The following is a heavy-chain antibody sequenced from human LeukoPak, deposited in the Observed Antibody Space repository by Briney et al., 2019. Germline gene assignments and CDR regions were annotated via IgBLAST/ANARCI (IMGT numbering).Heavy chain of an antibody. CDR1: GGSFSGYY. Sequence: SETLSLTCAVYGGSFSGYYWSWIRQPPGKGLEWIGEINHSGSTNYNPSLKSRVTISVDTSKNQFSPKLSSVTAADTAVYYCARGRSVCSGGSCYSAEYFQHWGQGTLVTVSS. D-gene: IGHD2-15*01. J-gene: IGHJ1*01. V-gene: IGHV4-34*01. CDR3: ARGRSVCSGGSCYSAEYFQH. CDR2: INHSGST.